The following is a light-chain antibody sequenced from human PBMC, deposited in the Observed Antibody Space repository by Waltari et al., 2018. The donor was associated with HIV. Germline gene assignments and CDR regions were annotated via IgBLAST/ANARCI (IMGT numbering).Light chain of an antibody. CDR2: GVT. Sequence: SALTQPASVSGSPGQSVTISCTGTSSDFDLHNFLSWYQQHPGGAPQLIIFGVTYRPAGITSRFAASKSGDTASLTISGLQSGDEADYYCTTYTATDSLLIGSGTKLTVL. J-gene: IGLJ2*01. V-gene: IGLV2-14*01. CDR3: TTYTATDSLL. CDR1: SSDFDLHNF.